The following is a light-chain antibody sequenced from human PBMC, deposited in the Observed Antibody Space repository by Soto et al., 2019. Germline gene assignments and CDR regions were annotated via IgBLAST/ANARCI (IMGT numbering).Light chain of an antibody. J-gene: IGLJ2*01. CDR2: EVS. V-gene: IGLV2-8*01. CDR3: SSYAGSNIPVV. Sequence: QSALTLPPSASGSPGQSVTISCTGTSSDVGGYNCVSWYQQHPGKAPKLMIYEVSKRPSGVPDRFSGSKSGNTASLTVSGLQAEDEADYYCSSYAGSNIPVVFGGGTKLTVL. CDR1: SSDVGGYNC.